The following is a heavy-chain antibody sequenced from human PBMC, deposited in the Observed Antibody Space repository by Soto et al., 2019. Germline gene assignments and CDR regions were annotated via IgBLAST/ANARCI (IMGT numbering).Heavy chain of an antibody. D-gene: IGHD2-2*01. J-gene: IGHJ6*02. CDR1: GFTFSGYA. CDR2: ISYDGTNE. Sequence: VGSLRLSCVASGFTFSGYAMHWVRQAPGKGLEWVALISYDGTNEYYADSVKGLFTISRDNSKNTQFLQMNSLRPDDAAVYYCARGGGGYHYYGMDVWGQGTTVTVSS. CDR3: ARGGGGYHYYGMDV. V-gene: IGHV3-30-3*01.